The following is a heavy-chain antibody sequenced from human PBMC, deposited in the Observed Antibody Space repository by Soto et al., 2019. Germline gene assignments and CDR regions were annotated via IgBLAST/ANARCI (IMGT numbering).Heavy chain of an antibody. CDR1: GGSISSSNW. CDR2: IYHSGST. Sequence: PSETLSLTCAVSGGSISSSNWWSWVRQPPGKGLEWIGEIYHSGSTNYNPSLKSRVTISVDKSKNQFSLKLSSVTAADTAVYYCARDQAQYSSSWYNYYYYGMDVWGQGTTVTVSS. D-gene: IGHD6-13*01. V-gene: IGHV4-4*02. CDR3: ARDQAQYSSSWYNYYYYGMDV. J-gene: IGHJ6*02.